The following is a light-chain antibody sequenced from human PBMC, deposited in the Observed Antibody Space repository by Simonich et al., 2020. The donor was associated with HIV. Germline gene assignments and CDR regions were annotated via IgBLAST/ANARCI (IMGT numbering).Light chain of an antibody. V-gene: IGLV2-14*03. J-gene: IGLJ3*02. CDR1: SSDVGGYNY. Sequence: SALTQPASVSGSPGQSITISCTETSSDVGGYNYVSCFQQHPGKAPKPMIYDVIKRPSGVSNRFSGSKSGNTASLTISGLQAEDEADYYCSSYTSSSTWVFGGGTKLTVL. CDR3: SSYTSSSTWV. CDR2: DVI.